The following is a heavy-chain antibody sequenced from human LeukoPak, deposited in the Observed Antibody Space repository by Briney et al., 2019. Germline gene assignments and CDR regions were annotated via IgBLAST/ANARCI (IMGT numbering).Heavy chain of an antibody. J-gene: IGHJ6*04. CDR3: ATEMVVTPYFYYGMDV. CDR2: INPNSGGT. Sequence: GASVKVSCKASGYTFTGYYMHWVRQAPGQGLEWMGWINPNSGGTNYAQKFQGRVTMTRDTSISTAYMELSRLRSDDTAVYYCATEMVVTPYFYYGMDVWGLGTTVTVSS. V-gene: IGHV1-2*02. CDR1: GYTFTGYY. D-gene: IGHD4-23*01.